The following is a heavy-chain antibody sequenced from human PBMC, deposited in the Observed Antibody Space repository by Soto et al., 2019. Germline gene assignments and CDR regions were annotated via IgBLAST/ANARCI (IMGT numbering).Heavy chain of an antibody. CDR2: ISAYNGNT. D-gene: IGHD1-1*01. J-gene: IGHJ5*02. CDR3: ARAPTGTPADNWFDP. Sequence: QVQLVQSGAEVKKPGASVKVSCKASGYTFTSYGISWVRQAPGQGLEWMGWISAYNGNTNYAQKLQGRVTMTTDTSTCTAYMELRSLRSDDTAVYYCARAPTGTPADNWFDPWGQGTLVTVSS. CDR1: GYTFTSYG. V-gene: IGHV1-18*01.